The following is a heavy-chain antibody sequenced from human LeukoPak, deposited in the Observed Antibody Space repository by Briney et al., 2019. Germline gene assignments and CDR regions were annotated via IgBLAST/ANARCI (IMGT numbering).Heavy chain of an antibody. Sequence: GGSLRLSCAASGFTFSSYSMNWVRQTPGKGLEWVSSISSSSSYIYYADSVKGRFTISRDNAKNSLYLQMNSLRAEDTAVYYCARVVGYSSGWYALQTDWFDLWGQGTLVTVSS. CDR3: ARVVGYSSGWYALQTDWFDL. CDR2: ISSSSSYI. CDR1: GFTFSSYS. D-gene: IGHD6-19*01. J-gene: IGHJ5*02. V-gene: IGHV3-21*01.